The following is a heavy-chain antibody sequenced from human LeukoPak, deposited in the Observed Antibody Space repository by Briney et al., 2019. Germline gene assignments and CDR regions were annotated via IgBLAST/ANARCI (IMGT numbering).Heavy chain of an antibody. CDR2: FDPEDGET. J-gene: IGHJ3*02. D-gene: IGHD4-17*01. CDR1: GYTLTELS. CDR3: ATGRVDYGDMDAFDI. Sequence: ASVKVSCKVSGYTLTELSMHWVRQAPGKGLEWMGSFDPEDGETIYAQKFQGRVTMTEDTSTDTAYMELSSLRSEDTAVYYCATGRVDYGDMDAFDIWGQGTMVTVSS. V-gene: IGHV1-24*01.